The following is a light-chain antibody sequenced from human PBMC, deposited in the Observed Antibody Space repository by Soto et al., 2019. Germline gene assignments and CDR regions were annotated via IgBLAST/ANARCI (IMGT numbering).Light chain of an antibody. Sequence: EIVLTQSPSTLSLSPGERATLSCRASQSVSSNYLAWYQQKPGQAPRLLIYGASSRATGIPDRFSGSGSGTDFTLTISRLEPEDFAVYYCQQYGDSPLTFGGGTKVDIK. CDR3: QQYGDSPLT. CDR2: GAS. J-gene: IGKJ4*01. CDR1: QSVSSNY. V-gene: IGKV3-20*01.